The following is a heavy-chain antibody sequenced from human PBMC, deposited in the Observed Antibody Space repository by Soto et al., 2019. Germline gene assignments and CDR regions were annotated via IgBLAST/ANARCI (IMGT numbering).Heavy chain of an antibody. D-gene: IGHD6-19*01. V-gene: IGHV3-30-3*01. J-gene: IGHJ4*02. Sequence: QVQLVESGGGVVQPGRSLRLSCAASGFTFSSYAMHWVRQAPGKGLEWVAVISYDGSNKYYADSVKGRFTISRDNSKNKLDLQMNSLRAEDTAVYYCARDGSRQWLGHNDYWGQGTLVTVSS. CDR3: ARDGSRQWLGHNDY. CDR2: ISYDGSNK. CDR1: GFTFSSYA.